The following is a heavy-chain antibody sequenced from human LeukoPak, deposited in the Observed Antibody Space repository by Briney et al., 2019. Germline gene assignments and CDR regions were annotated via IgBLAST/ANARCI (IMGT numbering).Heavy chain of an antibody. Sequence: SETLSLTCTVSGGSISSGEYYWIWIRQPPGKGLEWIGYIYYSGSTYYNPALKSRVTISVDTSKNQFSLKLSSVTAAETVVYYCARPQYYYYGMDVWGKGTTVTVSS. CDR1: GGSISSGEYY. J-gene: IGHJ6*04. CDR3: ARPQYYYYGMDV. CDR2: IYYSGST. V-gene: IGHV4-30-4*01.